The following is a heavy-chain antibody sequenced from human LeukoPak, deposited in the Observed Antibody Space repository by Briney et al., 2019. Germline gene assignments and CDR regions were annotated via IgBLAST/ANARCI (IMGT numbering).Heavy chain of an antibody. D-gene: IGHD3-16*01. J-gene: IGHJ4*02. CDR2: INPNSGGT. Sequence: GASVKVSCKASGYTFTGYYMHWVRQAPGQGLEWMGWINPNSGGTNYAQKFQGRVTMTRDTSISTAYMELSRLRSDDTAVYYCARAATYYDYVWGSPTSPGDYWGQGTLVTVSS. CDR1: GYTFTGYY. CDR3: ARAATYYDYVWGSPTSPGDY. V-gene: IGHV1-2*02.